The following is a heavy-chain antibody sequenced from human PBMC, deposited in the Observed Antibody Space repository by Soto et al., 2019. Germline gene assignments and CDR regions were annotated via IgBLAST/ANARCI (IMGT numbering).Heavy chain of an antibody. J-gene: IGHJ3*02. V-gene: IGHV1-18*01. D-gene: IGHD6-19*01. CDR1: GYNFTSYG. CDR3: ARDLYYSSGRYFDHDAFDI. CDR2: ISPHNDRT. Sequence: QVQLVQSGADVKKPGASVKVSCKASGYNFTSYGISWVRQAPGQGLEWMGWISPHNDRTKYARRFQYRVTMTTETPTSTVYMELGSLRSDDTAVYYCARDLYYSSGRYFDHDAFDIWGQGTVVTVSS.